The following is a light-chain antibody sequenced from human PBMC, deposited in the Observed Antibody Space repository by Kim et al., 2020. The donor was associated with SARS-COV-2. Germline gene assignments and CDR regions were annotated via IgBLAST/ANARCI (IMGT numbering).Light chain of an antibody. J-gene: IGKJ5*01. CDR1: QSVTSSY. V-gene: IGKV3-20*01. CDR2: GAS. Sequence: SPGDRATLSCRASQSVTSSYLAWYQEKPGRAPRLLIYGASRRATGIPDRFSGSGSGTDFSLTITRLEPEDFSVYYCQQYGGSPITFGQGTRLEIK. CDR3: QQYGGSPIT.